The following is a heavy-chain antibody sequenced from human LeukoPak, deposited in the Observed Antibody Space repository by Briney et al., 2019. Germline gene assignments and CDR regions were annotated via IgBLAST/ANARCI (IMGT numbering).Heavy chain of an antibody. Sequence: GGSLRLSCAASGITVSSNYMSWVRQAPGKGPEWVSIIYSGGSTYYADSVKGRFTISRDNSKNTLYLQMNSLRAEDTAVYYCVRDIVPYSSNWYYFDYWGQGTLVTVSS. CDR2: IYSGGST. CDR3: VRDIVPYSSNWYYFDY. V-gene: IGHV3-66*01. J-gene: IGHJ4*02. CDR1: GITVSSNY. D-gene: IGHD6-13*01.